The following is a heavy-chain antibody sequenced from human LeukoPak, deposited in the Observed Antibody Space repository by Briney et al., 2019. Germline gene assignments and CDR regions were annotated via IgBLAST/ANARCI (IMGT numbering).Heavy chain of an antibody. D-gene: IGHD3-22*01. J-gene: IGHJ4*02. CDR3: AREGVESSGYPYYFDY. CDR1: GGSFSGYY. CDR2: INHSGST. Sequence: SETLSLTCAVYGGSFSGYYWSWIRQPPGKGLEWIGEINHSGSTNYNPSLKSRVTISVDTSKNQFLLKLSSVTAAETAVYYCAREGVESSGYPYYFDYWGQGTLVTVSS. V-gene: IGHV4-34*01.